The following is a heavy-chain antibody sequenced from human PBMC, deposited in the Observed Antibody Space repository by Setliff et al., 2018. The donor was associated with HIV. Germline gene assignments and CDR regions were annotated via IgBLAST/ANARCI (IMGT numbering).Heavy chain of an antibody. D-gene: IGHD2-2*01. CDR2: ISSSGSYI. V-gene: IGHV3-21*01. CDR1: GFAFIDYA. J-gene: IGHJ3*02. CDR3: ARSRSTRDAFDI. Sequence: PGGSLRLSCVASGFAFIDYALNWVRQAPGKGLEWVSSISSSGSYIYYAESVKGRFTISRDNSLYLQMDSLRAEDTAVYYCARSRSTRDAFDIWGQGTMVTVSS.